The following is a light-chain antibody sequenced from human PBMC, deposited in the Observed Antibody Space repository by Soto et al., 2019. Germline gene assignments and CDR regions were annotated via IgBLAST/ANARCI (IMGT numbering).Light chain of an antibody. CDR1: QSISSW. V-gene: IGKV1-5*01. Sequence: DIQMTQSPSTLSASVGDRVTITCRASQSISSWLAWYQQKPGKXPXXLIYDASSLESGVPSRFSGSGSGTEFTLTISSLQPDDSATYYCQQYNSYWTFGQGTKVDNK. CDR3: QQYNSYWT. CDR2: DAS. J-gene: IGKJ1*01.